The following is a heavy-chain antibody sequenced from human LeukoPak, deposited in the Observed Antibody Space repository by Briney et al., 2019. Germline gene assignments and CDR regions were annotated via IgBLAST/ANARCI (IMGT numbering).Heavy chain of an antibody. Sequence: PSETLSLTCAVYGGSFSGYYWSWIRQPPGKGLEWIGEINHSGSTNYTPSLKSRVTISVDTSKNQFSLKLSSVTAADTAVYYCARQLMIDYYYYYYYMDVWGRGTTVTISS. CDR3: ARQLMIDYYYYYYYMDV. CDR2: INHSGST. D-gene: IGHD3-22*01. J-gene: IGHJ6*03. V-gene: IGHV4-34*01. CDR1: GGSFSGYY.